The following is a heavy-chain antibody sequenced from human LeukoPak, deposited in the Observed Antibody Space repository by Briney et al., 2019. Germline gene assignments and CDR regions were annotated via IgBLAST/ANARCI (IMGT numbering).Heavy chain of an antibody. Sequence: GGSLRLSCTASGFTFGDYAMSWFRQAPGKGLEWVGFIRSKAYGGTTEYAASVKGRFTISRDDSKSIAYLQMNSLKTEDTAVYYCTRDLPSTVTYYFDYWGRGTLVTVSS. CDR3: TRDLPSTVTYYFDY. CDR1: GFTFGDYA. V-gene: IGHV3-49*03. J-gene: IGHJ4*02. D-gene: IGHD4-17*01. CDR2: IRSKAYGGTT.